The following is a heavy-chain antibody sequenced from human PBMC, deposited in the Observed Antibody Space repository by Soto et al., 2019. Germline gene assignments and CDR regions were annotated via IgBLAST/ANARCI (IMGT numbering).Heavy chain of an antibody. CDR1: GYTLTELS. CDR3: ATGVRSGYYGYYYYYMDV. CDR2: FDPEDGET. D-gene: IGHD3-3*01. J-gene: IGHJ6*03. V-gene: IGHV1-24*01. Sequence: ASVKVSCKVSGYTLTELSMHWVRQAPGKGLEWMGGFDPEDGETIYAQKFQGRVTMTEDTSTDTAYMELGSLRSEDTAVYYCATGVRSGYYGYYYYYMDVWGKGTTVTVSS.